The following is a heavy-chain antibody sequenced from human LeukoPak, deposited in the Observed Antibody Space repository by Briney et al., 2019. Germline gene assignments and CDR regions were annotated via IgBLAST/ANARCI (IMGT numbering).Heavy chain of an antibody. V-gene: IGHV4-59*01. CDR3: ARERHAYNYGGFDY. CDR2: IYYSGST. CDR1: GGSIRSYY. J-gene: IGHJ4*02. D-gene: IGHD5-24*01. Sequence: SEILSLTCTVSGGSIRSYYWSWIRQPPGKGLEWIGNIYYSGSTNYNPSLKSRVTISVDTSKNQFSLKLSSVTAADTAVYYCARERHAYNYGGFDYWGQGTLVTVSS.